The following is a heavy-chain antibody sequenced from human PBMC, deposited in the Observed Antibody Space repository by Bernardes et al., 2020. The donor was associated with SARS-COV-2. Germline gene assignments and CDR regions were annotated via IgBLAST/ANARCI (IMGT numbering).Heavy chain of an antibody. V-gene: IGHV1-18*01. J-gene: IGHJ4*02. D-gene: IGHD6-19*01. CDR1: GYTFTSYG. CDR3: ARWAWYSSGWYLPDY. CDR2: ISAYNGNT. Sequence: ASVKVSCKASGYTFTSYGISWVRQAPGQGLEWMGWISAYNGNTNYAQKLQGRVTMTTDTSTSTAYMELRSLRSDDTAVYYCARWAWYSSGWYLPDYWGQGTLVTVSS.